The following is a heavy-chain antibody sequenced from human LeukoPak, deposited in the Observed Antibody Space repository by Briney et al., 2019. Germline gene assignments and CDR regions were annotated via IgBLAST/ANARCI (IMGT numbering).Heavy chain of an antibody. CDR1: VDSISNSY. Sequence: NPTETLSLTCSVPVDSISNSYCTWIRQPPGKEVNWIGNVYNSPNTNYNPSLQSRVTMSVDTSKSQFSLQLTSVSAADTAVYYCARRFSSRSDGNGYYYGHDAFDVWGQGTLVTVSS. J-gene: IGHJ3*01. V-gene: IGHV4-59*08. D-gene: IGHD3-22*01. CDR2: VYNSPNT. CDR3: ARRFSSRSDGNGYYYGHDAFDV.